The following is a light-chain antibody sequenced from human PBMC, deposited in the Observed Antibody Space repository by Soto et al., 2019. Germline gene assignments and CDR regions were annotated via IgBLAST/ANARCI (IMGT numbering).Light chain of an antibody. CDR1: SSDVGGYNY. J-gene: IGLJ1*01. CDR2: EVR. V-gene: IGLV2-14*01. Sequence: QSVLTQPASVSGSPGQSITISCTGTSSDVGGYNYVSWYQQHPGKAPKLIIYEVRNRPSWVSNRFSGSKSGNRASLTISGLQAEDEADYYCSSYTSSSTLCVFGTGTKVTVL. CDR3: SSYTSSSTLCV.